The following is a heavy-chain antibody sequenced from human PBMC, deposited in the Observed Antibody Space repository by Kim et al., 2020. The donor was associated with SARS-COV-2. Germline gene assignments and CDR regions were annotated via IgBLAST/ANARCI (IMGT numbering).Heavy chain of an antibody. CDR2: IYYTGST. Sequence: SETLSLTCSVSGGSISSSTYFWTWIRQPAGKGLEWIGRIYYTGSTNYNPSLESRVTISLDASKNQFSLKLTSVTAEDTAVYYCATLWGSRDYWGQGSLVTVSS. CDR1: GGSISSSTYF. CDR3: ATLWGSRDY. D-gene: IGHD7-27*01. J-gene: IGHJ4*02. V-gene: IGHV4-61*02.